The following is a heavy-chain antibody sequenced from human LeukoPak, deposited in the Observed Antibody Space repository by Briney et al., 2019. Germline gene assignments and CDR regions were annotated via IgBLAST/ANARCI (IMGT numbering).Heavy chain of an antibody. Sequence: GGSLRLSCTASGFTFGDYAMSWFRQAPGKGLEGGGFIRSKSYGGTTEYAAAVKDRFTISRDDSKSIAYMQMNSLKTEDTAVYYCTRENHSSGWYIMDYWGQGTLVTVSS. CDR1: GFTFGDYA. J-gene: IGHJ4*02. V-gene: IGHV3-49*03. CDR3: TRENHSSGWYIMDY. CDR2: IRSKSYGGTT. D-gene: IGHD6-19*01.